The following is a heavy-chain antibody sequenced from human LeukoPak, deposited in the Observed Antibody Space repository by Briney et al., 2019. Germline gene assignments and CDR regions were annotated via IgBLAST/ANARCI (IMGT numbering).Heavy chain of an antibody. D-gene: IGHD2-8*01. CDR2: ISGSGGST. J-gene: IGHJ6*02. V-gene: IGHV3-23*01. CDR1: GFTFSSYA. Sequence: GGSLRLSCAASGFTFSSYAMSWVRQAPGKGLEWVSAISGSGGSTYYADSVKGRFTISRDNSKNTLYLQMNSLRAEDTAVYYCAKDIVLMVYAPTYGVDVWGQGTTVTVSS. CDR3: AKDIVLMVYAPTYGVDV.